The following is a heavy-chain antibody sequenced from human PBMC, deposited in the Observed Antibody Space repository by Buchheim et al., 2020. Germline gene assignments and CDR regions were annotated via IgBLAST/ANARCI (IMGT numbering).Heavy chain of an antibody. CDR2: ITSSSSYT. J-gene: IGHJ4*02. V-gene: IGHV3-11*05. D-gene: IGHD5-18*01. CDR1: GFTFSDYY. Sequence: QVQLVESGGGLVKPGGSLRLSCAASGFTFSDYYMSWIRQAPGKGLEWVSYITSSSSYTNYADSVKGRFTISRENAKTSLYLQMNSLRAEDTAVYYCAGSYTYGYWYFDYWGQGTL. CDR3: AGSYTYGYWYFDY.